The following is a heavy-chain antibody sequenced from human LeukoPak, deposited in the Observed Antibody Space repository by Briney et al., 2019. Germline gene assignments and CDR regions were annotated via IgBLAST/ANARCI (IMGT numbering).Heavy chain of an antibody. CDR1: GFTFSSYS. J-gene: IGHJ4*02. CDR2: ISSSSCYI. Sequence: GGSLRLSCAASGFTFSSYSMNWVRQAPGKGLEWVSYISSSSCYIYYADSVKGRFTISRDNAKNSLYLQMNSLRAEDTAVYYCARESPDSRNYFDYWGQGTLVTVSS. CDR3: ARESPDSRNYFDY. V-gene: IGHV3-21*01.